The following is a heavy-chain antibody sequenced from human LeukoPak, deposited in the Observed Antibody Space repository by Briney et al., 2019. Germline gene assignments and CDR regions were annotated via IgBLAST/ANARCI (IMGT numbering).Heavy chain of an antibody. D-gene: IGHD3-10*01. V-gene: IGHV3-7*03. J-gene: IGHJ3*02. CDR3: ARERSDGSGNRGFAFDI. CDR1: GFTFSSHW. Sequence: GGSLRLSCAAYGFTFSSHWMSWVRLAPGKGLEWVANINQDGSQKYYVDSVKGRFTISRDNAKNSVYLEMNTLRAEDTAVYSCARERSDGSGNRGFAFDIWGQGTLVTVSS. CDR2: INQDGSQK.